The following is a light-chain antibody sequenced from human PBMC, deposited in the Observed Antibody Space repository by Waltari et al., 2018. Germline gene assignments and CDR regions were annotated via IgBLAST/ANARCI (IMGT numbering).Light chain of an antibody. CDR1: QSVSSY. CDR3: QQRSNQGT. CDR2: EAS. Sequence: EIVLTQSPATLSLSPGERATLSCRASQSVSSYLAWYQQKPGQAPRLLIYEASNRATGIPARFSGSGSGTDFTLTISSLEPEDFAVYYCQQRSNQGTFGQGTKVEIK. V-gene: IGKV3-11*01. J-gene: IGKJ1*01.